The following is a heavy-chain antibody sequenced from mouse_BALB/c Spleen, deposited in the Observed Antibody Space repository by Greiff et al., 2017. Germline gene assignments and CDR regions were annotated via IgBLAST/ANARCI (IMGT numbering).Heavy chain of an antibody. CDR2: ISYDGSN. CDR1: GYSITSGYY. V-gene: IGHV3-6*02. D-gene: IGHD1-2*01. Sequence: EVKLMESGPGLVKPSQSLSLTCSVTGYSITSGYYWYWIRQPPGNKLEWMGYISYDGSNNYNPTLKNRITITRDTSKNQFYLKLNSVTTEDTATYYCATIRRLRVGFAYWGQGTLVTVSA. J-gene: IGHJ3*01. CDR3: ATIRRLRVGFAY.